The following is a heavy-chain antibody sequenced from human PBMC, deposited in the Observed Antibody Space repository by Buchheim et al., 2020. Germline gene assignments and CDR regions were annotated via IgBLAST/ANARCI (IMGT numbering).Heavy chain of an antibody. D-gene: IGHD3-10*01. Sequence: QVQLVESGGGVVQPGRSLRLSCAASGFTFSSYGMHWVRQAPGKGLEWVAVIWYDGSNKYYADSVKGRFTISRDNSKNTLYLQMNSLRAEDTAVYYCARSGDGYYYYGMDVWGQGTT. CDR1: GFTFSSYG. J-gene: IGHJ6*02. V-gene: IGHV3-33*01. CDR3: ARSGDGYYYYGMDV. CDR2: IWYDGSNK.